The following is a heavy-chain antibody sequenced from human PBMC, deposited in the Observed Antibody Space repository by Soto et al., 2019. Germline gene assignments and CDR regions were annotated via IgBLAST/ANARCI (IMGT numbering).Heavy chain of an antibody. V-gene: IGHV1-2*04. CDR1: GYTFTGYY. CDR3: ARGLPLVQRGQWYNWFDP. Sequence: QVQLVQSGAEVKKPGASVKVSCKASGYTFTGYYMHWVRQAPGQGLEWMGWINPNSGGTNYAQKFQGWVTMTRDTSVSTGYMELSRLRSDDTAVYYCARGLPLVQRGQWYNWFDPWGQGTLVTVSS. D-gene: IGHD6-6*01. CDR2: INPNSGGT. J-gene: IGHJ5*02.